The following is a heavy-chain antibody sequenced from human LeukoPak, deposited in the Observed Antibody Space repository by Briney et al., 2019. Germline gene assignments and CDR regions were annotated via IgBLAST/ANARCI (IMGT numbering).Heavy chain of an antibody. CDR1: GFTFDDYA. CDR2: ISWNSGSI. J-gene: IGHJ4*02. Sequence: GRSLRLSCAASGFTFDDYAMHWVRQAPGKGLEWVSGISWNSGSIGYADSVKGRFTISRDNAKNSLYLQMNSLRAEDTAVYYCARDRQLWVWFDYWGQGTLVTVSS. V-gene: IGHV3-9*01. CDR3: ARDRQLWVWFDY. D-gene: IGHD5-18*01.